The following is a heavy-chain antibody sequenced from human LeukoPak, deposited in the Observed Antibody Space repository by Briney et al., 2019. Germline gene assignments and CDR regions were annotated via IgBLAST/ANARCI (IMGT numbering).Heavy chain of an antibody. Sequence: SETLSLTCTASGGSISNNYWSWVRQSPGKGLEWIGYIYYDGKYNSGSTNYNPSFKSRVTISVYMSKNQVSLKMNSVTAADTAVYYCARGRSTPDSWGQGTLVTVSS. CDR1: GGSISNNY. D-gene: IGHD2-15*01. J-gene: IGHJ4*02. CDR2: IYYDGKYNSGST. V-gene: IGHV4-59*01. CDR3: ARGRSTPDS.